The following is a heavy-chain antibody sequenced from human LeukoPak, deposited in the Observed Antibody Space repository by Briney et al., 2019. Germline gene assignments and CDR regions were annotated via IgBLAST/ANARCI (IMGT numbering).Heavy chain of an antibody. CDR3: AGAPGYCSGGSCYDY. D-gene: IGHD2-15*01. V-gene: IGHV3-23*01. Sequence: GGSLRLSCAASGFTFSNYALSWVRQAPGKGLEWVSLISGSGGSTNYADSVKGRFSISRDNSKNTVYLQMKSLRADDTALYYCAGAPGYCSGGSCYDYWGQGTLVTVSS. CDR1: GFTFSNYA. CDR2: ISGSGGST. J-gene: IGHJ4*02.